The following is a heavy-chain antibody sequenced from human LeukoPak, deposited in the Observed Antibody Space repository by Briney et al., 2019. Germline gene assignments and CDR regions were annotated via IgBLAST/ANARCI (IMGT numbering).Heavy chain of an antibody. D-gene: IGHD5-24*01. CDR3: ARRSYNSPFRY. J-gene: IGHJ4*02. Sequence: SETLSLTCGVYGGSFSGYYWSWIRQPPGKGLEWIGEINHSGNINYNPSLKGRVTMSVDTSKNQFSLRLSSVTAADTAVYYCARRSYNSPFRYWGQGTLVTVSS. V-gene: IGHV4-34*01. CDR2: INHSGNI. CDR1: GGSFSGYY.